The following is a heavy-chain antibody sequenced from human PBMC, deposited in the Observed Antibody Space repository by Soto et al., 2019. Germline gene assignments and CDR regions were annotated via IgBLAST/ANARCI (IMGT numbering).Heavy chain of an antibody. CDR2: ISYDGSNK. J-gene: IGHJ4*02. CDR3: AKDRDGDYVRFDY. Sequence: QVQLVESGGGVVQPGRSLRLSCAASGFTFSSYGMHWVRQAPGKGLEWVAVISYDGSNKYYADSVKGRFTISRDNSKNTLYLQINSLRAEDTAVYYCAKDRDGDYVRFDYWGQGTLVTVSS. D-gene: IGHD4-17*01. CDR1: GFTFSSYG. V-gene: IGHV3-30*18.